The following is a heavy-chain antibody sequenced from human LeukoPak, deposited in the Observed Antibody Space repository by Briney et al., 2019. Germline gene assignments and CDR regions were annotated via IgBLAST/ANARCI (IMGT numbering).Heavy chain of an antibody. D-gene: IGHD6-13*01. Sequence: GASVKVSCKASGYTFTSYAMHWVRQAPGQRLEWMGWINAGNGNAKYSQKFQGRVTITRDTSASIAYMELSSLRSEDTAVYYCARGRSSWMVDFWGQGTLVTVSS. CDR3: ARGRSSWMVDF. J-gene: IGHJ4*02. CDR2: INAGNGNA. CDR1: GYTFTSYA. V-gene: IGHV1-3*01.